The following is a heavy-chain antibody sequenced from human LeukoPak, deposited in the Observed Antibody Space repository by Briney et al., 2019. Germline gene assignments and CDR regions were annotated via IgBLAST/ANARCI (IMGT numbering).Heavy chain of an antibody. CDR3: GRLTRREYYYDSAGYSYFDH. CDR1: GGSITNANYY. CDR2: IYHSGST. Sequence: PSETLSLTCSVSGGSITNANYYWGWIRQPPGKGLEWIGSIYHSGSTYYSPSLQSRVTIPVDTSKNQFSLKLTSMTAADTAMYYCGRLTRREYYYDSAGYSYFDHWGQGTLVTVSS. D-gene: IGHD3-22*01. V-gene: IGHV4-39*07. J-gene: IGHJ4*02.